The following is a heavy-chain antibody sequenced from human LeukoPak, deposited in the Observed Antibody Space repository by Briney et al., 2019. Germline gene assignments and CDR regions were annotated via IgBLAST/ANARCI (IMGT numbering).Heavy chain of an antibody. J-gene: IGHJ4*02. V-gene: IGHV5-51*01. CDR3: ARLEMATIYENYFDY. CDR1: GYSFTSYW. CDR2: IYPGDSDT. Sequence: GESLKISCKGSGYSFTSYWIGWVRQMPGKGLEWMGIIYPGDSDTRYSPSFQGQVTISADKSISTAYLQWSSLKASDTAMYYCARLEMATIYENYFDYWGQGTLVTVSS. D-gene: IGHD5-24*01.